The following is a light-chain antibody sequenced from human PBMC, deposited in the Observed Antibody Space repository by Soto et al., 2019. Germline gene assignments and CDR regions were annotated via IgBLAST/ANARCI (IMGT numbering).Light chain of an antibody. J-gene: IGLJ1*01. Sequence: QSVLTQPASVSGSPGESITISCTGTSSDVGSYSLVSWYQQHPGKAPKLMIYEVSKRPSGVFNRFSGSKSGNTASLTISGLQGEDEADYYCCSYAGSSTYVFGTGTKVTVL. CDR3: CSYAGSSTYV. V-gene: IGLV2-23*02. CDR2: EVS. CDR1: SSDVGSYSL.